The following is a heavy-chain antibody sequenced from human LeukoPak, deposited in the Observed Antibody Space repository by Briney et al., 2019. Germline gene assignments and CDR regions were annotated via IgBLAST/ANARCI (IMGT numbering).Heavy chain of an antibody. V-gene: IGHV3-64D*06. Sequence: GGSLRLSCSASGFTFSSYAMDWVRQAPGKGLEYVSTISSNGGSTYYADSVKGRFTISRDDSKNTLYLRMSSLRAEDTAVYYCVKEGDYGYYFDYWGQGILVTVSS. CDR2: ISSNGGST. J-gene: IGHJ4*02. D-gene: IGHD3-16*01. CDR3: VKEGDYGYYFDY. CDR1: GFTFSSYA.